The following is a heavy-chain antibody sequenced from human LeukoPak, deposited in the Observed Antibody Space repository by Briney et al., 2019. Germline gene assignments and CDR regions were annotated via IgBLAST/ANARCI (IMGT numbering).Heavy chain of an antibody. V-gene: IGHV3-7*03. Sequence: GGSLSLSCAASGFSFSGYWMTWVRQAPGKGLEWVANIKQDGGETSYVTSVRGRSTISRDNAKNSLYLQMNNLRVEDTAVYFCAREEVKSFDNWGQGTLVTVSS. CDR1: GFSFSGYW. CDR2: IKQDGGET. CDR3: AREEVKSFDN. J-gene: IGHJ4*02.